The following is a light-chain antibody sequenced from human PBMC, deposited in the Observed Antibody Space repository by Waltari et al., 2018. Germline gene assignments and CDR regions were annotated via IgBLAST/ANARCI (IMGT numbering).Light chain of an antibody. Sequence: DIQMTQSPSSLPASVGDRVTITCRASQTVTSYLNWYQQKPGKAPKLLIYAASSLQSGVPSRFSGSGSGTDFTLTINSLQPEDFATYYCQQSYSIPRTFGQGTQVEIK. CDR1: QTVTSY. V-gene: IGKV1-39*01. CDR3: QQSYSIPRT. CDR2: AAS. J-gene: IGKJ1*01.